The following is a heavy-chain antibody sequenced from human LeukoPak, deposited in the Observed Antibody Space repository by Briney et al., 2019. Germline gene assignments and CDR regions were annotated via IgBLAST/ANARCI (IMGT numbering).Heavy chain of an antibody. CDR2: IATNGGSI. V-gene: IGHV3-64D*06. D-gene: IGHD3-10*01. J-gene: IGHJ4*02. CDR1: GFTFSSFG. Sequence: GGSLRLSCSASGFTFSSFGMHWVRQAPGKGLEYVSSIATNGGSIVYADSVRGRFTISRDNSKNALYLQMSSLRPEDTAVYFCVKASEYYDYWGQGTLVTVSP. CDR3: VKASEYYDY.